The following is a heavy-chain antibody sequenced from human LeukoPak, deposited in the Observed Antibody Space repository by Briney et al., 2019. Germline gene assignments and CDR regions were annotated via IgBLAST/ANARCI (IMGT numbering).Heavy chain of an antibody. CDR3: AKDGTRYCSGGSCYSTPY. V-gene: IGHV3-23*01. D-gene: IGHD2-15*01. Sequence: GGSLRLSCAAAGFTFSSDAMSWVRQAPGKGLEWVSAMSGGGGSTYYADSVKGRFTISRDNSKNTLYLQMNSLRAEDTAVYYCAKDGTRYCSGGSCYSTPYWGQGTLVTVSS. CDR2: MSGGGGST. J-gene: IGHJ4*02. CDR1: GFTFSSDA.